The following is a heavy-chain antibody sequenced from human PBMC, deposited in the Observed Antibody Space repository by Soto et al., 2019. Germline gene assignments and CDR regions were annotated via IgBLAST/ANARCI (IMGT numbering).Heavy chain of an antibody. CDR1: GYTFTSYG. V-gene: IGHV1-18*01. J-gene: IGHJ5*02. Sequence: ASVKVSCKASGYTFTSYGISRVRQAPGQGLEWMGWISAYNGNTNYAQKLQGRVTMTTDTSTSTAYMELRSLRSDDTAVYYCARGRYDILTGYWAGWFDPWGQGTLGTVSS. CDR3: ARGRYDILTGYWAGWFDP. D-gene: IGHD3-9*01. CDR2: ISAYNGNT.